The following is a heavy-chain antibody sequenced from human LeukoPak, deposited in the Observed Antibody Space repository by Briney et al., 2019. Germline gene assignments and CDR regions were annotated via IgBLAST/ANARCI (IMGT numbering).Heavy chain of an antibody. D-gene: IGHD2-21*02. CDR1: GDSISSGDYY. CDR3: ARGLAYCGGDCYST. Sequence: PSETLSLTCTVSGDSISSGDYYWNWIRQPPGKGLECIGRIYTSGSTNYNPSLKSRVTISVDTSKSQFSLKLSPVTAADTAVYYCARGLAYCGGDCYSTWGQGTLVTVSS. V-gene: IGHV4-61*08. J-gene: IGHJ4*02. CDR2: IYTSGST.